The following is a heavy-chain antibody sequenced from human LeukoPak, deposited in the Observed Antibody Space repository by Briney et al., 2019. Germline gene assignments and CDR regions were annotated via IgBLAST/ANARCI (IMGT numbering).Heavy chain of an antibody. V-gene: IGHV1-24*01. CDR3: ATVPYYYGSGSYRPPYYYYGMDV. Sequence: ASVKVSCKVSGYTLTELSMHWVRQAPGKGLEWMGGFDPEDGETIYAQKFQGRVTMTEDTSIDTAYMELSSLRSEDTAVYYCATVPYYYGSGSYRPPYYYYGMDVWGQGTTVTVSS. J-gene: IGHJ6*02. CDR1: GYTLTELS. D-gene: IGHD3-10*01. CDR2: FDPEDGET.